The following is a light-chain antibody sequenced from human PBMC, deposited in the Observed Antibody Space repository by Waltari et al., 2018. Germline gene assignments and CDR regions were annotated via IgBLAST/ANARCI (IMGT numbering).Light chain of an antibody. CDR1: RSNIGNNY. V-gene: IGLV1-47*01. J-gene: IGLJ3*02. Sequence: QSVLTQPPSASGTPGQRVTISCSGSRSNIGNNYVYWYQQPPGTAPKLLIYRNNQRPSGVPDRFSGSKSGTSASLAISGLRSEDEADYYCAVWDDSLGGRVFGGGTKVTVL. CDR2: RNN. CDR3: AVWDDSLGGRV.